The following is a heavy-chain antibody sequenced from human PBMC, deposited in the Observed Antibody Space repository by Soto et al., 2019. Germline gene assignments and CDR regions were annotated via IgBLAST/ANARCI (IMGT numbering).Heavy chain of an antibody. Sequence: SETLSLTCAVSGGSISSSNWWSWVRQPPGKGLEWIGEIYHSGSTNYNPSLKSRVTISVDKSKNQFSLKLSSVTAADTAVYYCARVWGSLPYVMDVWGQGTTVTVSS. D-gene: IGHD3-16*01. J-gene: IGHJ6*02. V-gene: IGHV4-4*02. CDR1: GGSISSSNW. CDR3: ARVWGSLPYVMDV. CDR2: IYHSGST.